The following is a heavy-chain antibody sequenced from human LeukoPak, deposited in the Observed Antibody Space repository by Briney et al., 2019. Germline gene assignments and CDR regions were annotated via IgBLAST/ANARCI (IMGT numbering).Heavy chain of an antibody. CDR3: ARHFLSGIRRYSSSWYPTYFDY. CDR2: IYTSGST. V-gene: IGHV4-61*02. CDR1: GGSISSGSYY. D-gene: IGHD6-13*01. Sequence: TSSETLSLTCTVSGGSISSGSYYWSWIRQPAGKGLEWIGRIYTSGSTNYNPSLKSRVTISVDTSKNQFSLKLSSVTAADTAVYYCARHFLSGIRRYSSSWYPTYFDYWGQGTLVTVSS. J-gene: IGHJ4*02.